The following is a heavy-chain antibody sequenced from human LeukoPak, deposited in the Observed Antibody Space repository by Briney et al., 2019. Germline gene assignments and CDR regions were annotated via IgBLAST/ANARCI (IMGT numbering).Heavy chain of an antibody. CDR1: GFTFSSYE. J-gene: IGHJ6*02. V-gene: IGHV3-48*03. CDR2: ISSSGSTI. CDR3: ARDAGIAAAGLWHYYGMDV. Sequence: GGSLRLSCAASGFTFSSYEMNWVRQAPGKGLEWVSYISSSGSTIYYADSVKGRFTISRDNAKNPLYLQMNSLRAEDTAVYYCARDAGIAAAGLWHYYGMDVWGQGTTVTVSS. D-gene: IGHD6-13*01.